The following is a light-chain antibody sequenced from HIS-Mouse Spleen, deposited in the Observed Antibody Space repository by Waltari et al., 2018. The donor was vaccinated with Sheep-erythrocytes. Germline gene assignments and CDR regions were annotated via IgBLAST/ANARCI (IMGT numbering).Light chain of an antibody. CDR2: DVS. J-gene: IGLJ2*01. Sequence: QSALTQPRSVSGSPGQSVTISCTGTSSDVGGYNYVSWYQQHPGKAPKLMIYDVSKRPSGVPDRCSGSKSGNTASLTISGLQAEDEADYYCQAWDSSTVFGGGTKLTVL. CDR1: SSDVGGYNY. V-gene: IGLV2-11*01. CDR3: QAWDSSTV.